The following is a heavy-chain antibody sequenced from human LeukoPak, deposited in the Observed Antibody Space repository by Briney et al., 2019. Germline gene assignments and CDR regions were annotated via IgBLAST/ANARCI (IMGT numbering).Heavy chain of an antibody. D-gene: IGHD6-19*01. Sequence: GGSLRLXCAASGFTFSNYGMHWVRQAPGKGLEWVAVIWFDGSYKYYADSVKGRFTISRDNSKNTLYLQMNSLRAEDTAVYYCARVWGSGFFDYWGQGTLVTVSS. CDR1: GFTFSNYG. V-gene: IGHV3-33*01. J-gene: IGHJ4*02. CDR3: ARVWGSGFFDY. CDR2: IWFDGSYK.